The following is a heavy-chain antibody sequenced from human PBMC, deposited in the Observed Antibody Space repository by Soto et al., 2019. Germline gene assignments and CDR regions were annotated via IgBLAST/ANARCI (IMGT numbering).Heavy chain of an antibody. V-gene: IGHV4-31*03. D-gene: IGHD3-22*01. Sequence: QVQLQESGPGLVKPSQTLPLTCTVSGGSISSGGYYWSWIRQHPGKGLEWIGYIYYSGSTYYNPSLTSRVTISVDTSKNQSSLKLRSVTAADTAVYYCAISSGYADWFDPWGQGTLVTVSS. J-gene: IGHJ5*02. CDR1: GGSISSGGYY. CDR2: IYYSGST. CDR3: AISSGYADWFDP.